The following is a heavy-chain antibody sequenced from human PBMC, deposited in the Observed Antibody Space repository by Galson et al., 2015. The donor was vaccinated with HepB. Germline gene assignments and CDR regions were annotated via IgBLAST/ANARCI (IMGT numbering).Heavy chain of an antibody. CDR2: IYPGDSDT. CDR3: ARRGHYGDYIYDAFDI. J-gene: IGHJ3*02. D-gene: IGHD4-17*01. Sequence: QSGAEVKKPGESLKISCKGSGYSFTSYWIGWVRQMPGKGLEWMGIIYPGDSDTRYSPSFQGQVTISADKSISTAYLQWSSLKASDTAMYYCARRGHYGDYIYDAFDIWGQGTMVTVSS. V-gene: IGHV5-51*03. CDR1: GYSFTSYW.